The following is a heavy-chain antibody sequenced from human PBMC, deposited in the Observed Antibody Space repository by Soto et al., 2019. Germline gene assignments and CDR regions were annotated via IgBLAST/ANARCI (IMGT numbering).Heavy chain of an antibody. CDR3: ARILDYYDSRGYYYVPAFDI. CDR2: ISAYNGNT. J-gene: IGHJ3*02. D-gene: IGHD3-22*01. Sequence: ASVKVSCKASGYTFTSYGISWVRQAPGQGLEWMGWISAYNGNTNYAQKLQGRVTMTTDTSTSTAYMELRSLRSEDTAVYYCARILDYYDSRGYYYVPAFDIWGQGTMVTVSS. CDR1: GYTFTSYG. V-gene: IGHV1-18*04.